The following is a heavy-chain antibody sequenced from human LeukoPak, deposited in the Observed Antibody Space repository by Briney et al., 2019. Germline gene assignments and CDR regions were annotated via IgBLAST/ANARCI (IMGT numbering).Heavy chain of an antibody. CDR3: AKGGRGMNWFDP. CDR2: ITCYGYRT. J-gene: IGHJ5*02. D-gene: IGHD3-16*01. Sequence: GGSLRLSCPASGITFVGYAMSWVCQARGKGLEWVASITCYGYRTYFVGSVKGRFTISRDNSKIRLSLQMNSLRGDYTAVYYCAKGGRGMNWFDPWGQGTLVTISS. V-gene: IGHV3-23*01. CDR1: GITFVGYA.